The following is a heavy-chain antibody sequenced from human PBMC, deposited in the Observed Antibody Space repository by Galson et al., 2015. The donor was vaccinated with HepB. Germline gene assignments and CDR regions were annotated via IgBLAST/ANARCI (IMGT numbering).Heavy chain of an antibody. CDR1: GDSVSSNSAA. CDR3: ARGGRDSGYDSSFDY. Sequence: CAISGDSVSSNSAAWNWIRRSPSRGLEWLGRTYYRSKWYNDYAVSVKSRITINPDTSKNQFSLQLNSVTPEDTAVYYCARGGRDSGYDSSFDYWGQGTLVTVSS. J-gene: IGHJ4*02. CDR2: TYYRSKWYN. D-gene: IGHD5-12*01. V-gene: IGHV6-1*01.